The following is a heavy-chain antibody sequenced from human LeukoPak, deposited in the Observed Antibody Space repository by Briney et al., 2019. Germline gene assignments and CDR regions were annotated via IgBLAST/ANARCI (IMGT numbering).Heavy chain of an antibody. CDR2: INHSGST. D-gene: IGHD2-2*01. Sequence: SETLSLTCAVYGGSFSGYYCSWIRQPPGKGLEWIGEINHSGSTNYNPSLKSRVTISVDTSKNQFSLKLSSVTAADTAVYYCARGRCSSTSCLWYYYYGMDVWGQGTTVTVSS. CDR3: ARGRCSSTSCLWYYYYGMDV. V-gene: IGHV4-34*01. J-gene: IGHJ6*02. CDR1: GGSFSGYY.